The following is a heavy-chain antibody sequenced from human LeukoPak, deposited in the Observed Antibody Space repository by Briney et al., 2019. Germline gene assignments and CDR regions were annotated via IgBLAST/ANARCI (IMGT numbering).Heavy chain of an antibody. D-gene: IGHD3/OR15-3a*01. CDR2: INDDGSDT. CDR1: GFSFSSHW. Sequence: GGSLRLSCAASGFSFSSHWMHWVRQAPGKGLVWVSRINDDGSDTTYADPVKGRFTMSRDNAKNMLYLQMNSLRAEGTAVYYCVRGSFGPDIWGQGTMVIVSS. V-gene: IGHV3-74*01. J-gene: IGHJ3*02. CDR3: VRGSFGPDI.